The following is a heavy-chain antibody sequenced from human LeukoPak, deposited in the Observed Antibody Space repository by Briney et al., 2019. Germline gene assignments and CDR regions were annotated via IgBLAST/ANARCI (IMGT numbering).Heavy chain of an antibody. J-gene: IGHJ4*01. D-gene: IGHD3-9*01. V-gene: IGHV3-30*02. CDR2: IRYDGSNK. CDR3: AREASYDILTGYYLFDN. Sequence: GGSLRLSCAASGFTFSSYGMHWVRQAPGKGLEWVAFIRYDGSNKYYADSVKGRFTISRDNSKNTLYLQMNSLRSDDTAVYYCAREASYDILTGYYLFDNWGHGTLITVSS. CDR1: GFTFSSYG.